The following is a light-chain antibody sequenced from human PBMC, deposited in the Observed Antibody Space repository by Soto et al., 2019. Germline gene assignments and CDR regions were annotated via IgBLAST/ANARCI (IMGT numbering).Light chain of an antibody. J-gene: IGKJ1*01. CDR1: QRVDFY. CDR3: QQSYTSVWT. CDR2: ATS. Sequence: DIQMTQSPSSLSASFGDRVTITCRASQRVDFYLNWYQQKPGTAPKLLIYATSTLQSGVPSRFSASGSGTDFTLTISSLQPEDFATYYCQQSYTSVWTFGQGTKVDI. V-gene: IGKV1-39*01.